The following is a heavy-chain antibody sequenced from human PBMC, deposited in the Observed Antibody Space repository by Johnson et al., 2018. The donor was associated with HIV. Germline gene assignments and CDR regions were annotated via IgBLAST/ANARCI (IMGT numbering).Heavy chain of an antibody. CDR2: ISWNSGSI. CDR3: AKDRALAAAGWPSDAFDI. CDR1: GFTFDDYA. V-gene: IGHV3-9*01. Sequence: VQLVESGGGLVQPGRSLRLSCAASGFTFDDYAMHWVRQAPGKGLEWVSGISWNSGSIGYADSVKGRFTISRANAKNSLYLQMNSLRAEDTALYYCAKDRALAAAGWPSDAFDIWGQGTMVTVSS. J-gene: IGHJ3*02. D-gene: IGHD6-13*01.